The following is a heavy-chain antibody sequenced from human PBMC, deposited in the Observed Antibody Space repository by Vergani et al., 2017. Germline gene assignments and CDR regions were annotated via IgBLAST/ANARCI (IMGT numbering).Heavy chain of an antibody. CDR1: GFTVSSNY. D-gene: IGHD6-13*01. J-gene: IGHJ1*01. Sequence: EVQLVESGGGLIQPGGSLRLSSAASGFTVSSNYMSWVRQAPGKGLEWVSVIYSGGSTYYADSVKGRFTISRDNSKNTLYLQMNSLRAEDTAVYYCAKLSSSSWFLPEHWGQGTLVTVSS. CDR2: IYSGGST. V-gene: IGHV3-53*01. CDR3: AKLSSSSWFLPEH.